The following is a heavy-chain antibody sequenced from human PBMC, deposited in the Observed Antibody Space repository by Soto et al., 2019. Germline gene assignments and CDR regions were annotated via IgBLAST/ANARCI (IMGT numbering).Heavy chain of an antibody. CDR2: IYYTGNT. CDR3: ARDIRGYSRAFDY. Sequence: PSETLSLTCTVPGGSVSSASYYWTWIRQPPGKGLEWIGYIYYTGNTNYNPSLKSRVTISVDTSKNQFSLKLTSVTAADTAVYYCARDIRGYSRAFDYWGQGTLVTVSS. V-gene: IGHV4-61*01. D-gene: IGHD5-18*01. CDR1: GGSVSSASYY. J-gene: IGHJ4*02.